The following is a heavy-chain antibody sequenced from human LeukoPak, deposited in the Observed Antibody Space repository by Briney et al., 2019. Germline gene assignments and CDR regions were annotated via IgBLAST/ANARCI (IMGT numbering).Heavy chain of an antibody. CDR1: GFTFRSYA. Sequence: GGSLRLSCVASGFTFRSYAMHWVRQAPGKGLEWVAVIWFDGDNKYYADSVKGRFTFSRDNSKNTLYLQMNSLRAEDTAVYYCARVSNWGLDYWGQGTLVTVSS. D-gene: IGHD7-27*01. CDR3: ARVSNWGLDY. J-gene: IGHJ4*02. CDR2: IWFDGDNK. V-gene: IGHV3-33*01.